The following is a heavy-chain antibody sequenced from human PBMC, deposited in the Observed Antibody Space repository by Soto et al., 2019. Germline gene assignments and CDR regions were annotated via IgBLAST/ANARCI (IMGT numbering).Heavy chain of an antibody. D-gene: IGHD2-21*01. CDR2: IYSGGST. Sequence: GGSLRLSCAASGFTVSSNYMSWVRQAPGKGLEWVSVIYSGGSTYYADSVKGRFTISRDNSKNTLYLQMNSLRAEDTAVYYCARVLKHHDAFDIWGQGTMVTVSS. CDR1: GFTVSSNY. J-gene: IGHJ3*02. CDR3: ARVLKHHDAFDI. V-gene: IGHV3-66*01.